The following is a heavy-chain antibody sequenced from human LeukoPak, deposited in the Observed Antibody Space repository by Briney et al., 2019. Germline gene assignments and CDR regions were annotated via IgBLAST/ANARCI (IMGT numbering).Heavy chain of an antibody. Sequence: PSETLSLTCTVSGGSITNSASYWGWIRQSPGKGLEWIGSIYYSGSRDYSPSLKTRVTISVDTSKNQFSLKLTSLTAADTAVYYCARHATGYSSGSYRGVFDCWGQGALVAVSS. V-gene: IGHV4-39*01. CDR1: GGSITNSASY. J-gene: IGHJ4*02. CDR3: ARHATGYSSGSYRGVFDC. D-gene: IGHD6-19*01. CDR2: IYYSGSR.